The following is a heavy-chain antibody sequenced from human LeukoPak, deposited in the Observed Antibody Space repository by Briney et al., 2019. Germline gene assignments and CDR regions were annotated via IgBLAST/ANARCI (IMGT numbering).Heavy chain of an antibody. CDR1: GGSIGSRNW. J-gene: IGHJ2*01. CDR3: ARDHYYDSSGYQPFYWHFDL. Sequence: SETLSLTCAVSGGSIGSRNWWSWVRQPPGKGLQWIGEIYQSGSSIYNPSLRSRVTMSVDKSKDQLSLKLSSVTAADTAVYYCARDHYYDSSGYQPFYWHFDLWGRGTLVTVSS. V-gene: IGHV4-4*02. CDR2: IYQSGSS. D-gene: IGHD3-22*01.